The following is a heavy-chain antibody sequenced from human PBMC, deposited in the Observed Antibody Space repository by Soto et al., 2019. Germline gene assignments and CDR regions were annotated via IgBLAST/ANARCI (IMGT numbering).Heavy chain of an antibody. D-gene: IGHD3-22*01. CDR3: ATKYYYDSSGYYPFDY. CDR2: ISAYNGNT. J-gene: IGHJ4*02. Sequence: QVQLVQSGAEVKKPGASVKVSCKASGYTFTSYGISWVRQAPGQGLEWMGWISAYNGNTNYAQKLQGRVTMTTDTSTSTAYMELRSLRSDDTAVYYCATKYYYDSSGYYPFDYWGQGTLVTVSS. CDR1: GYTFTSYG. V-gene: IGHV1-18*01.